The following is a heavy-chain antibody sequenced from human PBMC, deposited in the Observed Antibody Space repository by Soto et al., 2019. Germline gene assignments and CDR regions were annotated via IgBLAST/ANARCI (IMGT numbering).Heavy chain of an antibody. CDR3: ARQDIVAVVSATPGPAYDY. J-gene: IGHJ4*01. Sequence: GGALRLSCAASGVTFISYSMNLGRQAPWKGLEWVSSISSSSSYIYYADSVKGRFTISRDNAKNSLYLQMNSLRAEDTAVYYCARQDIVAVVSATPGPAYDYWGHG. CDR1: GVTFISYS. D-gene: IGHD2-15*01. V-gene: IGHV3-21*01. CDR2: ISSSSSYI.